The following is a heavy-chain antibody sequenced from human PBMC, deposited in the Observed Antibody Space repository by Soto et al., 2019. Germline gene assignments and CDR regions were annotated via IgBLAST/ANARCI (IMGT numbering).Heavy chain of an antibody. D-gene: IGHD6-6*01. CDR2: ISSSSSYI. CDR3: ARARNIIAARGDGMDV. Sequence: GGSLRLSCAASGFTFSSYSMNWVRQAPGKGLEWVSSISSSSSYIYYADSVKGRFTISRDNAKNSLYLQMNGLRAEDTAVYYCARARNIIAARGDGMDVWGQGTTVTVSS. J-gene: IGHJ6*02. CDR1: GFTFSSYS. V-gene: IGHV3-21*01.